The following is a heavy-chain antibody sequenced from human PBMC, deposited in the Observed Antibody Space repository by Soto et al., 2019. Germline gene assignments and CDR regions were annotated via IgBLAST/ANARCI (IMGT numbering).Heavy chain of an antibody. CDR1: GFTFSTYA. V-gene: IGHV3-23*01. Sequence: EVQLLESGGGLVQPGGSLRLSCAASGFTFSTYAMNWVRQAPGKGLEWVSTISVRGDSAFFADFVRCRFTISRDNTKNTVYLQQNSLRADDTAMYYCATRHISHCSGGTCNPSDFWGQGTLVTVSS. CDR2: ISVRGDSA. J-gene: IGHJ4*02. CDR3: ATRHISHCSGGTCNPSDF. D-gene: IGHD2-15*01.